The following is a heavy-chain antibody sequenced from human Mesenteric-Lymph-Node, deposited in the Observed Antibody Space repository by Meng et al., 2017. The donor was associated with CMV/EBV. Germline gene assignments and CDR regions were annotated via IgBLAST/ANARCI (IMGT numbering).Heavy chain of an antibody. CDR3: ASLTDSLFDF. J-gene: IGHJ4*02. CDR2: SIAGNGNI. Sequence: YAMYWVRQAPGQRPEWMGWSIAGNGNIKYSQEFQGRVTIIRDTFARTDYMDLSSVTAADTAVYYCASLTDSLFDFWGQGTLVTVSS. D-gene: IGHD3-9*01. CDR1: YA. V-gene: IGHV1-3*02.